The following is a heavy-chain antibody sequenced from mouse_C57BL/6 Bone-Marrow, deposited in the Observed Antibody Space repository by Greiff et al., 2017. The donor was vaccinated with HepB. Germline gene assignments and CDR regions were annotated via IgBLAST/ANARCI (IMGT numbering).Heavy chain of an antibody. CDR3: GSSYGYFDY. D-gene: IGHD1-1*01. J-gene: IGHJ2*01. CDR1: GYTFTDYE. V-gene: IGHV1-23*01. Sequence: QVQLQQSGAELVRPGASVKLSCKASGYTFTDYEMHCVKQTPLHGLEWIGAIDPETCGTAYNQKFKGKATLTADKSSSTAYMELRSLTSEDSAGGDYGSSYGYFDYWGQGTTLTVSS. CDR2: IDPETCGT.